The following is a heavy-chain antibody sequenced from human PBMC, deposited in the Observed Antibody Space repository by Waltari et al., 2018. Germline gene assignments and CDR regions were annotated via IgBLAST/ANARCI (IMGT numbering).Heavy chain of an antibody. CDR3: ARAYDSTGYYRYFDL. V-gene: IGHV4-39*01. CDR2: VYFTGTT. CDR1: GASISRSVHY. D-gene: IGHD3-22*01. J-gene: IGHJ2*01. Sequence: QLQLQESGPGLVKPSETLSLACNVSGASISRSVHYWGWIRQPPGKGLEWIGSVYFTGTTYYNPSVKSRISISVDTSKSQFSLRLTSVTAADTAVYYCARAYDSTGYYRYFDLWGRGTLVTVSS.